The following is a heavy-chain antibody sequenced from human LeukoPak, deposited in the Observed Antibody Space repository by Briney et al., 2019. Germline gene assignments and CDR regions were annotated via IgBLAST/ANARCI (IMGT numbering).Heavy chain of an antibody. J-gene: IGHJ4*02. Sequence: GGSLRLSCAASGFTFSTYGMHWVRQAPGKGLECVAVISYDGTYKYYGDSVKGRFTISRDNSQNTLFLQMNNLRAEDTAVYYCAKGHTTEPQYSGGGYDDLDYWGQGTLVTVS. D-gene: IGHD6-19*01. CDR2: ISYDGTYK. CDR3: AKGHTTEPQYSGGGYDDLDY. V-gene: IGHV3-30*18. CDR1: GFTFSTYG.